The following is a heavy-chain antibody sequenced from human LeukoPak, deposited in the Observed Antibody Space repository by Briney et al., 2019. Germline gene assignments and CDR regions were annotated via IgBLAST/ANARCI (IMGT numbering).Heavy chain of an antibody. V-gene: IGHV1-18*04. CDR2: ISAYNGNT. D-gene: IGHD3-3*01. J-gene: IGHJ4*02. CDR1: GYTFTDYY. Sequence: GATVKISCKVSGYTFTDYYMHWVQQAPGQGLEWMGWISAYNGNTTYAQKLQGRVTMTTDTSTSTAYMELRSLRSDDTAVYYCARDAYPYTYYDFWSGYYPNLYYDYWGQGTLVTVSS. CDR3: ARDAYPYTYYDFWSGYYPNLYYDY.